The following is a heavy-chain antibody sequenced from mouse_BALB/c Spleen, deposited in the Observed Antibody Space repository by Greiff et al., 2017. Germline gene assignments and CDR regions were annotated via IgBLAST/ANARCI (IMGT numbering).Heavy chain of an antibody. CDR2: IYPGDGDT. CDR1: GYAFSSYW. Sequence: VQLQQSGAELVRPGSSVKISCKASGYAFSSYWMNWVKQRPGQGLEWIGQIYPGDGDTNYNGKFKGKATLTADKSSSTAYMQLSSLTSEDSAVYFFAIEWNYRYFDVWGAGTTVTVSS. CDR3: AIEWNYRYFDV. J-gene: IGHJ1*01. V-gene: IGHV1-80*01. D-gene: IGHD1-3*01.